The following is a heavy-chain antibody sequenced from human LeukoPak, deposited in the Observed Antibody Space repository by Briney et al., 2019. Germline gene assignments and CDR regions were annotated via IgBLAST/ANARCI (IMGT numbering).Heavy chain of an antibody. V-gene: IGHV3-7*03. CDR2: IKHDGSEK. CDR1: GFTFSSHW. Sequence: GGSLRLSCAGSGFTFSSHWMTWVRQTPGKGLEWVASIKHDGSEKNYVDSVKGRFTISRDNAKNSLYLQMNSLRAEDTAVYYCARDPDFSAFDIWGQGTLVTVSS. D-gene: IGHD4-11*01. CDR3: ARDPDFSAFDI. J-gene: IGHJ3*02.